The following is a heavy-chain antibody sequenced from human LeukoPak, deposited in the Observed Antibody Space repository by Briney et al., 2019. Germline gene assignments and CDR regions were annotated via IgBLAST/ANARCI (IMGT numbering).Heavy chain of an antibody. CDR2: INPNSGGT. J-gene: IGHJ4*02. V-gene: IGHV1-2*02. D-gene: IGHD5-12*01. CDR3: ARLPDVDIVATIDY. CDR1: GYTLIDLS. Sequence: ASVKVSCKVSGYTLIDLSIHWVRQAPGQGLEWMGWINPNSGGTNYAQKFQGRVTMTRDTSISTAYMELSRLRSDDTAVYYCARLPDVDIVATIDYWGQGTLVTVSS.